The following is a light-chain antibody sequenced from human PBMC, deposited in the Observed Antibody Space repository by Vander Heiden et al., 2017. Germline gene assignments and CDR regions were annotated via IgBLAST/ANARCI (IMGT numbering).Light chain of an antibody. V-gene: IGLV2-14*03. Sequence: QYVLPQPSSVSGSPGQSITISCRGTSRDVGGYNYVSWYQQRPGKAPELMIYDVSTRPSGVSNRFSGSKSGNTASLTISGLQAEDEADYYCSAYTSSHTLVFGGGTKLTVL. J-gene: IGLJ3*02. CDR1: SRDVGGYNY. CDR2: DVS. CDR3: SAYTSSHTLV.